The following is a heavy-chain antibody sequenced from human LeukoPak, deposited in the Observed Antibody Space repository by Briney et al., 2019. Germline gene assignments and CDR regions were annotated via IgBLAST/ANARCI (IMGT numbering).Heavy chain of an antibody. CDR2: INPNSGGT. D-gene: IGHD3-10*01. CDR3: AKDLWPFSRKYGPYYFDY. CDR1: GYTFTGYY. J-gene: IGHJ4*02. V-gene: IGHV1-2*02. Sequence: ASVKVSCKASGYTFTGYYMHWVRQAPGQGLEWMGWINPNSGGTNYAQKFQGRVTMTRDTSISTAYMELSRLRSDDTAVYYCAKDLWPFSRKYGPYYFDYWGQGTLVTVSS.